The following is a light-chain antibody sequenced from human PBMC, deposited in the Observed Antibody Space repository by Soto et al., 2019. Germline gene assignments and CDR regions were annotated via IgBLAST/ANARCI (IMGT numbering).Light chain of an antibody. J-gene: IGLJ7*01. Sequence: AMTQPPSVSWSPGQSVTISCTATTTYIGNYDRVSWYQQAPGTAPKLIIYDVNNRPSGAPDRFSGSTSGNKASLDSSGLQAEDETDYLCRLDSRNXSLILGGG. V-gene: IGLV2-18*01. CDR3: RLDSRNXSLI. CDR2: DVN. CDR1: TTYIGNYDR.